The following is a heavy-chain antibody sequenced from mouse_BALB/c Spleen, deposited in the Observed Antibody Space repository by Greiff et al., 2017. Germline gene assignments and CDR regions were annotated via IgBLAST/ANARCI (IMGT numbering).Heavy chain of an antibody. CDR2: INPYNDGT. Sequence: EVQLQQSGPELVKPGASVKMSCKASGYIFTSYVMHWVKQKPGQGLEWIGYINPYNDGTKYNEKFKGKATLTSDKSSSTAYMELSSLTSEDSAVYYCASLYYDYDEDYWGQGTTLTVSS. D-gene: IGHD2-4*01. J-gene: IGHJ2*01. V-gene: IGHV1-14*01. CDR3: ASLYYDYDEDY. CDR1: GYIFTSYV.